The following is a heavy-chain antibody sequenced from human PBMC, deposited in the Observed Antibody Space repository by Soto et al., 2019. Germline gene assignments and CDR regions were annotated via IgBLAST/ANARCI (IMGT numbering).Heavy chain of an antibody. J-gene: IGHJ6*02. CDR1: GGSISSYY. D-gene: IGHD6-19*01. CDR3: ASTEKEAVAGFYYYYGMDV. CDR2: IYYSGST. V-gene: IGHV4-59*01. Sequence: PSETLSLTCTVSGGSISSYYWSWIRQPPGKGLEWIGYIYYSGSTNYNPSLKSRVTISVDTSKNQFSLKLSSVTAADTAVYYCASTEKEAVAGFYYYYGMDVWGQGTTVTVSS.